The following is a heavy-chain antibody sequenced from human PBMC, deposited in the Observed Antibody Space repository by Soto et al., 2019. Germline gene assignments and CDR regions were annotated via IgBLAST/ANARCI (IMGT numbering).Heavy chain of an antibody. CDR3: ARDPGPLSLVAATQPMDV. V-gene: IGHV4-59*01. CDR1: GGSISSYY. Sequence: TSETLSLTCTVSGGSISSYYWSWIRQPPGKGLEWIGYIYYSGSTNYNPSLKSRVTISVDTSKNQFSLKLSSVTAADTAVYYCARDPGPLSLVAATQPMDVWGKGTTVTVSS. D-gene: IGHD2-15*01. J-gene: IGHJ6*03. CDR2: IYYSGST.